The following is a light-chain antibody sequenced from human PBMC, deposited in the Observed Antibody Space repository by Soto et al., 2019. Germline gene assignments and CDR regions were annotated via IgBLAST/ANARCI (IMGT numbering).Light chain of an antibody. V-gene: IGKV1D-12*01. CDR2: ATS. CDR3: LQAKTFPLT. Sequence: EIQMTQSPSSVSASVGERFTITCRASTDLTQWLAWYQQKPGKAPKVLIYATSTLQSGVPSRFSGSGSGTDYTLTINILQPEDFATYHCLQAKTFPLTFGGGTKVESK. J-gene: IGKJ4*01. CDR1: TDLTQW.